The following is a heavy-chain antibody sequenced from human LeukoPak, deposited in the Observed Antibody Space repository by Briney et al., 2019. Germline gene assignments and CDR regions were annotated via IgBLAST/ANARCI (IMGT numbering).Heavy chain of an antibody. CDR2: IYFSGST. CDR1: GGSSSSSSYY. V-gene: IGHV4-39*07. J-gene: IGHJ4*02. Sequence: SETLSLTCTVSGGSSSSSSYYWGWIRQPPGKGLEWIGSIYFSGSTYYNPSLKSRVTISVDTSKNQFSLKLSSVTAADTAVYYCARDDSSGYYYVYWGQGTLVTVSS. D-gene: IGHD3-22*01. CDR3: ARDDSSGYYYVY.